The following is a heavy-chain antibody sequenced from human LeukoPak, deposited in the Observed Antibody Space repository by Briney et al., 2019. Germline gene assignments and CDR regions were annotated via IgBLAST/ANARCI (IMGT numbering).Heavy chain of an antibody. CDR3: ANMQLVKGVFEI. D-gene: IGHD6-13*01. Sequence: GGSLGLSCAASGFTFSSFAMSWVRQAPGKGLDWVSSISGGSDNTYHADSVKGRFTISRDNSKNTVDLHMSSLTADDTAVYYCANMQLVKGVFEIWGQGTRVTVSS. CDR1: GFTFSSFA. J-gene: IGHJ3*02. V-gene: IGHV3-23*01. CDR2: ISGGSDNT.